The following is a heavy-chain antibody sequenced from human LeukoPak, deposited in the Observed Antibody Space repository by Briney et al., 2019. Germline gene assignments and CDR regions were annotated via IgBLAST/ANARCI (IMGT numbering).Heavy chain of an antibody. V-gene: IGHV1-18*01. J-gene: IGHJ6*02. D-gene: IGHD4-11*01. CDR3: ARDWDDYSIFYYYGMDV. CDR1: GYTFTSYG. Sequence: ASVKVSCKASGYTFTSYGISWVRQGPGQGLEWVGWISACNGNTNYAQKLQGRVTMTTDTSTSTAYMELRSLRSDDTAVYYCARDWDDYSIFYYYGMDVWGQGTTVTVSS. CDR2: ISACNGNT.